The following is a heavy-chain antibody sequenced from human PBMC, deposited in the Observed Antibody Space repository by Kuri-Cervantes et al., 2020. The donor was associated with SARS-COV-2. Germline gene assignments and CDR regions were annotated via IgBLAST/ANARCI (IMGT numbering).Heavy chain of an antibody. CDR3: ARVGEDIVVVPAAIPYYYYYMDV. V-gene: IGHV1-46*01. Sequence: ASVKVSCKASGYIFTVYYVHWVRQAPGQGLEWMGMINPSGGSTTYGQKFQGRVTMTSDTSTSTVFMQLSSLRSDDTAVYYCARVGEDIVVVPAAIPYYYYYMDVWGKGTTVTVSS. CDR2: INPSGGST. J-gene: IGHJ6*03. CDR1: GYIFTVYY. D-gene: IGHD2-2*01.